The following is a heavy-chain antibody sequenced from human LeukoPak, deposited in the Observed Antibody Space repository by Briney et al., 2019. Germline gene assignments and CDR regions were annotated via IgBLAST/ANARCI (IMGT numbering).Heavy chain of an antibody. Sequence: SGGSLRLSCAASGFTVSSNYMSWVRQAPGKGLEWVSGISWNSGSIGYADSVKGRFTISRDNAKNSLYLQMNSLRAEDTAVYYCARNSDYDFWSGYYYYYYMDVWGKGTTVTVSS. D-gene: IGHD3-3*01. J-gene: IGHJ6*03. CDR1: GFTVSSNY. CDR3: ARNSDYDFWSGYYYYYYMDV. CDR2: ISWNSGSI. V-gene: IGHV3-48*04.